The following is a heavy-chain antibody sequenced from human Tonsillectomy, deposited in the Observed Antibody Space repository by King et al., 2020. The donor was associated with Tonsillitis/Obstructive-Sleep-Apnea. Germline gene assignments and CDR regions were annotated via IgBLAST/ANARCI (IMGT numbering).Heavy chain of an antibody. V-gene: IGHV1-2*02. CDR1: GYTFTGYY. CDR2: INPNSGGT. D-gene: IGHD3-22*01. CDR3: ARALGVEDYYDSSGYYYEGGDFDY. Sequence: QLVQSGAEVKKPGASVKVSCKASGYTFTGYYMHWGRQAPGQGLEWMGWINPNSGGTNYAQKFQGRVTMTRDTSISTAYMELSRLGSDDTAVYYCARALGVEDYYDSSGYYYEGGDFDYWGQGTLVTVSS. J-gene: IGHJ4*02.